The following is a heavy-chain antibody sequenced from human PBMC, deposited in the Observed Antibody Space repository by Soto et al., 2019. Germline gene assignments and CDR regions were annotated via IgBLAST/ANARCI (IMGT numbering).Heavy chain of an antibody. D-gene: IGHD6-19*01. CDR2: INHSGST. Sequence: QVQLQQWGAGLLKPSETLSLTCGVYGESFSVYYWSWIRQPPGKGLEWIGEINHSGSTNYNPSLKSRVTISGDTSKNHRSLKLSSVTAADTAGYYCAREKHPWVAVPVRQLKSTWWFDSWGQGTLVTVSS. CDR3: AREKHPWVAVPVRQLKSTWWFDS. CDR1: GESFSVYY. V-gene: IGHV4-34*01. J-gene: IGHJ5*01.